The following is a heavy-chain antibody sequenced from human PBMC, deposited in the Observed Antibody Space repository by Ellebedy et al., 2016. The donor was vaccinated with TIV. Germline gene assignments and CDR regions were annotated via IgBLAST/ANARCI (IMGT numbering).Heavy chain of an antibody. CDR1: GFIFDDYA. CDR3: ARDGNRRADC. CDR2: ISWKSGSI. J-gene: IGHJ4*02. V-gene: IGHV3-9*01. Sequence: GGSLRLSCAASGFIFDDYAMHWVRQAPGKGLEWVSGISWKSGSIGYVDSVKGRFTISRDNAKNSMYLQMNSLRVEDTAVYYCARDGNRRADCWGQGTLVTVSS.